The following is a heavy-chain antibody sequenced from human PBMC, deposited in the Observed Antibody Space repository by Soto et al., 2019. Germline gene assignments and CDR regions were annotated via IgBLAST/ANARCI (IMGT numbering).Heavy chain of an antibody. Sequence: EVQLVESGGGLVQPGGSLRLSCAASGFTFSSYSVNWVRQAPGKGLEWVSYISSSSNTIYYADSVKGRFTISRDNAKNSLYLQMTSLRAEDTAVYHCARENPTRGGGAFDIWGQGTMVTVSS. J-gene: IGHJ3*02. CDR1: GFTFSSYS. CDR3: ARENPTRGGGAFDI. D-gene: IGHD3-16*01. V-gene: IGHV3-48*01. CDR2: ISSSSNTI.